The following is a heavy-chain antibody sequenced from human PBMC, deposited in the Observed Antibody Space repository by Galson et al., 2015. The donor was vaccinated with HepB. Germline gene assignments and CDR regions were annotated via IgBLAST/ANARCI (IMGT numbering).Heavy chain of an antibody. Sequence: SLRLSCAASGFTVSSNYMSWVRQAPGKGLEWVSVIYSGGSTYYADSVKGRFTISRDNSKNTLYLQMSSLRAEDTAVYYCAGYDILRVYYGTDVWGQGTTVTVSS. CDR3: AGYDILRVYYGTDV. J-gene: IGHJ6*02. CDR2: IYSGGST. CDR1: GFTVSSNY. D-gene: IGHD3-9*01. V-gene: IGHV3-53*01.